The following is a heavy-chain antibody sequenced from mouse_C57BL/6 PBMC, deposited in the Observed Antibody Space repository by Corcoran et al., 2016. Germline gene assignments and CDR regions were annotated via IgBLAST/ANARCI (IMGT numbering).Heavy chain of an antibody. CDR1: GYTFTDYY. CDR2: INPNNGGT. J-gene: IGHJ1*03. Sequence: EVQLQQSGPELVKTGASVKISCKASGYTFTDYYMNWVKQSHGKSLEWIGDINPNNGGTSYNQKFKGKATLTVDKSSSTAYMELRSLTSEDSAVYYCARRYGSSYWYFDFWGTGTTVNVSS. D-gene: IGHD1-1*01. V-gene: IGHV1-26*01. CDR3: ARRYGSSYWYFDF.